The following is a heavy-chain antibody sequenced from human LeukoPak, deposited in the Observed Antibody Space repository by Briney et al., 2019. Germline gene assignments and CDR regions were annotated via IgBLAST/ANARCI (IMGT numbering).Heavy chain of an antibody. J-gene: IGHJ4*02. CDR2: ISSSSRDI. D-gene: IGHD6-25*01. CDR1: GFTFSSYS. CDR3: ASAYSPGYPANY. V-gene: IGHV3-21*01. Sequence: GGSLRLSCAGSGFTFSSYSMNWVRQAPGKGLEGVSYISSSSRDIYYAHSVKGRLTTSRDNAKNLLYLQMNNRRAEGTAVYYWASAYSPGYPANYWGQGTLVTVSS.